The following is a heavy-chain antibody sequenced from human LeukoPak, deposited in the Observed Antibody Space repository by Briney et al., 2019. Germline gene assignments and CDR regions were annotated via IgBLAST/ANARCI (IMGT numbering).Heavy chain of an antibody. J-gene: IGHJ3*02. CDR1: GFTFSSYA. D-gene: IGHD2-21*01. Sequence: GGSLRLSCAASGFTFSSYAMHWVRQAPGKGLEWVAVISYDGSNKYCADSVKGRFTISRGNSKNTLYLQMNSLRAEDTAVYYCSHCGDAFDIWGQGTMVTVSS. CDR2: ISYDGSNK. V-gene: IGHV3-30*04. CDR3: SHCGDAFDI.